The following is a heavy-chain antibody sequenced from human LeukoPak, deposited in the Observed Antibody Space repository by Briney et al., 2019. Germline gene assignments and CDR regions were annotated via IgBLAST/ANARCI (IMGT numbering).Heavy chain of an antibody. Sequence: ASVKVSCKASGYTFTSYDINWVRQATGQGLEWMGWMNPNSGNTGYAQKFQGRVTITRNTSISTAYMELSSLRSEDTAVYYCARDMGLHYYYGMDVWGQGTTVTVSS. CDR2: MNPNSGNT. D-gene: IGHD3-10*01. CDR1: GYTFTSYD. J-gene: IGHJ6*02. V-gene: IGHV1-8*03. CDR3: ARDMGLHYYYGMDV.